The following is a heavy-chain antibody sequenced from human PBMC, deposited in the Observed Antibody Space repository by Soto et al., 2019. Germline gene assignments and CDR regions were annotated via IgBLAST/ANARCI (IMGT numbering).Heavy chain of an antibody. V-gene: IGHV1-3*01. CDR3: ARAPGGYSGYGDV. CDR2: INAGNGNT. D-gene: IGHD5-12*01. Sequence: QVQLVQSGAEVKKPGASVKVSCKASGYTFTSYAMHWVRQAPGQRLEWMGWINAGNGNTKYSHKFQGRVTITRDTSASTAYMELSSLRSEDTAVYYCARAPGGYSGYGDVWGQGTLVTVSS. CDR1: GYTFTSYA. J-gene: IGHJ4*02.